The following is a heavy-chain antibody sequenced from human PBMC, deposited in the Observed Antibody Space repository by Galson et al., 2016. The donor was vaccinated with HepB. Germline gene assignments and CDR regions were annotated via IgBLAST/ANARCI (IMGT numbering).Heavy chain of an antibody. J-gene: IGHJ3*02. V-gene: IGHV1-2*02. CDR1: GYTFTGNF. Sequence: SVKVSCKASGYTFTGNFMHWVRQAPGQGLEWMGWINPNSGGTNYAQKFQGRVTMTRDTSISTAYMELSRLRSDDTAVYYCARIGGSGSQTTFAIWGQGTMVTVSP. CDR2: INPNSGGT. D-gene: IGHD3-10*01. CDR3: ARIGGSGSQTTFAI.